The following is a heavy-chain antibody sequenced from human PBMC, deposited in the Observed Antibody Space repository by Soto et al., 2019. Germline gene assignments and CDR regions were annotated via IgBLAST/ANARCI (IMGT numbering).Heavy chain of an antibody. D-gene: IGHD3-16*01. V-gene: IGHV2-5*02. Sequence: QITLKESGPTLVRPTQTLTLTCTVSGFSLDTWGVGVGWIRQSPGKAPEWLALIYWDDDKRYSPSLKHRLTITKDTSKNQVVLTVTNMDPVDTVTSDCARALCSWGSYYFDHWGQGTLVTVSS. CDR1: GFSLDTWGVG. J-gene: IGHJ4*02. CDR3: ARALCSWGSYYFDH. CDR2: IYWDDDK.